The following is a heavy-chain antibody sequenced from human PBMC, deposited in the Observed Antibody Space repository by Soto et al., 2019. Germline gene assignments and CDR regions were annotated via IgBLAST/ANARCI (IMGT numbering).Heavy chain of an antibody. CDR3: AREDDYGDFGSEYFQH. J-gene: IGHJ1*01. V-gene: IGHV1-3*01. CDR1: GYTFTSYA. Sequence: ASVKVSCKASGYTFTSYAMHWVRQAPGQRLEWMGWINAGNGNTKYSQKFQGRVTITRDTSASTAYMELSSLRSEDTAVYYCAREDDYGDFGSEYFQHWGQGTLVTVSS. D-gene: IGHD4-17*01. CDR2: INAGNGNT.